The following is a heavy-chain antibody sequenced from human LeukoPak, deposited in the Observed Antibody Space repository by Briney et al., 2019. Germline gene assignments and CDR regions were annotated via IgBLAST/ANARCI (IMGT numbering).Heavy chain of an antibody. D-gene: IGHD3-10*01. CDR1: GFTFSSYA. Sequence: GGSLILSCAASGFTFSSYAMHWVRQAPGKGLEWVAVISYDGSNKYYADSVKGRFTISRDNSKNTLYLQMNSLRAEDTAVHYCARGGVLLWFGELSHYYFDYWGQGTLVTVSS. CDR2: ISYDGSNK. V-gene: IGHV3-30*04. J-gene: IGHJ4*02. CDR3: ARGGVLLWFGELSHYYFDY.